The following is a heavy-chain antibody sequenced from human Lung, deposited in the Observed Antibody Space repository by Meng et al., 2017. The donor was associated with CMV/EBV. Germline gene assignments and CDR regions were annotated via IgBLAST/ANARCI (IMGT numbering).Heavy chain of an antibody. CDR1: GGTFSSYA. J-gene: IGHJ6*02. Sequence: SXXVSXKASGGTFSSYAISWVRQAPGQGLEWMGGIIPIFGIANYAQKFQGRVTITTDESTSTAYMEVSSLRSEDTDVYYCARDRTGDCSSTRCYNYYYYYGMDVXGQAXTVTVSS. CDR3: ARDRTGDCSSTRCYNYYYYYGMDV. V-gene: IGHV1-69*05. D-gene: IGHD2-2*02. CDR2: IIPIFGIA.